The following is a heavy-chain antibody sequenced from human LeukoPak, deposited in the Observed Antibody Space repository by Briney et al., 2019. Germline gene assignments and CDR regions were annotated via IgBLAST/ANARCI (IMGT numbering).Heavy chain of an antibody. D-gene: IGHD3-3*01. CDR3: AREILWSGYYSSHFDY. Sequence: AETHSLTCSVSGGSLSSYYWSWIRQPPGKGLEWIGYIYYSGRTNYNPSRKSRVTITLDTSKNQFSLKLSSVTAADTAVYYCAREILWSGYYSSHFDYWGQGTLFTVSS. CDR1: GGSLSSYY. V-gene: IGHV4-59*01. CDR2: IYYSGRT. J-gene: IGHJ4*02.